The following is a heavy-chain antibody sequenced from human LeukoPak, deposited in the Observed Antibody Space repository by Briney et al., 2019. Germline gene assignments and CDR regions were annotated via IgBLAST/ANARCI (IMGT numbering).Heavy chain of an antibody. V-gene: IGHV3-30*14. D-gene: IGHD1-26*01. J-gene: IGHJ4*02. Sequence: GRSLRLSCAASGFTFSSYAMHWVRQAPGKGLEWVAVISYDGSNKYYADSVKGRFTISRDNSKNTLYLQMNSLRAEDTAVYYCCGSYLHYFDYWGQGTLVTVSS. CDR2: ISYDGSNK. CDR1: GFTFSSYA. CDR3: CGSYLHYFDY.